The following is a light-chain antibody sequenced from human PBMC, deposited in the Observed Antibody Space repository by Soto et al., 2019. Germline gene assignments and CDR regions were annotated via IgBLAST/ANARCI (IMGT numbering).Light chain of an antibody. CDR3: QQYGGSPLVT. CDR1: QSVSSSS. V-gene: IGKV3-20*01. CDR2: GAS. J-gene: IGKJ2*01. Sequence: EIVLTQSPGTLSLSPGERATLSCRASQSVSSSSLAWYQQKPGQAPRLLVYGASSRATGIPDRFSGSRSGTDFTLTISRLEPEDFAVYYCQQYGGSPLVTFGQGTKLEIK.